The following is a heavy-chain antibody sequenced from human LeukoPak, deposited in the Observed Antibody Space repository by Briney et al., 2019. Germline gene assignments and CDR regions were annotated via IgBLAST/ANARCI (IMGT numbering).Heavy chain of an antibody. CDR2: VYHTGHT. CDR1: GDSISGYY. Sequence: SETLCLTCTVSGDSISGYYWSWIRQPPGKGLEWIGYVYHTGHTHYSPSLKSRVTVSLDTSRNQVSLILSSVTAADTAVYYCARHRFGHLFDYWGQGTLVLVSS. D-gene: IGHD3-16*01. V-gene: IGHV4-59*01. CDR3: ARHRFGHLFDY. J-gene: IGHJ4*02.